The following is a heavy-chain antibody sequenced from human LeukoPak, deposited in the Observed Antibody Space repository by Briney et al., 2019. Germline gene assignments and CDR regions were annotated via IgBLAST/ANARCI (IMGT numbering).Heavy chain of an antibody. D-gene: IGHD3-22*01. CDR2: INPKSGST. V-gene: IGHV1-2*02. Sequence: ASVKVSCKAAGYSFSGYYIHWVRQAPGQGLEWMGWINPKSGSTNYAQKFQGRVTMTRDMSTSTVYMELSSLRSEDTAVYYCARGPGEGGSSGYYYGKPEDPAEYYFDYWGQGTLVTVSS. CDR1: GYSFSGYY. CDR3: ARGPGEGGSSGYYYGKPEDPAEYYFDY. J-gene: IGHJ4*02.